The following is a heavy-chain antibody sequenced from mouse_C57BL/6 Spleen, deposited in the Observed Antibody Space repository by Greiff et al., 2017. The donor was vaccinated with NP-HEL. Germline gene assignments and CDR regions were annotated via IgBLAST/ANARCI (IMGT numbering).Heavy chain of an antibody. CDR2: ISSGSSNI. J-gene: IGHJ4*01. V-gene: IGHV5-17*01. CDR3: ARRGNYVDYYAMDY. Sequence: EVMLVESGGGLVKPGGSLKLSCAASGFTFSDSGMHWVRQAPEKGLEWVAYISSGSSNIYYADTVKGRVTLSRDNAKNTLFLQMTSLRSEDTAMYYCARRGNYVDYYAMDYWGQGTSVTVSS. D-gene: IGHD2-1*01. CDR1: GFTFSDSG.